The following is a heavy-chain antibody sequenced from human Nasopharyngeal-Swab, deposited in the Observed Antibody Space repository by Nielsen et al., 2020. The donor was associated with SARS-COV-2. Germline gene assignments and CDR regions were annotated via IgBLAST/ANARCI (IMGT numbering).Heavy chain of an antibody. J-gene: IGHJ4*02. CDR1: GFDFSNYA. D-gene: IGHD4-17*01. CDR3: ARNDYGDFYFDY. CDR2: IWYDGSNK. Sequence: GGSLRLSCVASGFDFSNYAMNWVRQAPGKGLEWVAVIWYDGSNKYYADSVKGRFTISRDNSKNTLYLQMNSLRAEDTAVYYCARNDYGDFYFDYWGQGTLVTVSS. V-gene: IGHV3-33*08.